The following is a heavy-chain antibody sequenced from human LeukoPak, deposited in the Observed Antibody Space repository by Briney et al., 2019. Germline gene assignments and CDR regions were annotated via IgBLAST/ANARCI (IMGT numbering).Heavy chain of an antibody. CDR2: LKRKADGGTT. V-gene: IGHV3-15*01. CDR3: TTDPHYYDSSGYFFPPLS. CDR1: GFTFENAW. D-gene: IGHD3-22*01. J-gene: IGHJ4*02. Sequence: GGTLRLSCAASGFTFENAWMSWVRQAPARGLEGVGRLKRKADGGTTDYAAPVKGRFNISREDSKHTLYLQMNSLKTEDTAVYYCTTDPHYYDSSGYFFPPLSWGQGALVTVSS.